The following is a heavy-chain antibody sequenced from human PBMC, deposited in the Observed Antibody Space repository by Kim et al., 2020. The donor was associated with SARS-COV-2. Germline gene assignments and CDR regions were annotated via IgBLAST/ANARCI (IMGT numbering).Heavy chain of an antibody. J-gene: IGHJ6*02. Sequence: GGSLRLSCEASEFPFSDYSMNWVRQAPGRGLEWVASIRSSSSFMFYADSVQGRFTISRDDAKNSVFLQLNSLRPEDTAVYYCARDHSTNFNYYYYGMDVWGQGTTVTVS. CDR3: ARDHSTNFNYYYYGMDV. D-gene: IGHD2-2*01. CDR1: EFPFSDYS. CDR2: IRSSSSFM. V-gene: IGHV3-21*01.